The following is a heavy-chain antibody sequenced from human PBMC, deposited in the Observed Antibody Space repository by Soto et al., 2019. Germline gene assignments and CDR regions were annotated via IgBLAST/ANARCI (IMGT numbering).Heavy chain of an antibody. D-gene: IGHD4-17*01. CDR2: ISYEGSNK. J-gene: IGHJ4*02. CDR3: AKDHGEYSYFDY. CDR1: GFTFSSYG. V-gene: IGHV3-30*18. Sequence: GSLRLACAVSGFTFSSYGMHGVRQAPGKGLEWVAAISYEGSNKYYGDSVKGRFSISRDNTKDTLYLQMNSLRAEDTAVYYCAKDHGEYSYFDYWGQGTLVTVSS.